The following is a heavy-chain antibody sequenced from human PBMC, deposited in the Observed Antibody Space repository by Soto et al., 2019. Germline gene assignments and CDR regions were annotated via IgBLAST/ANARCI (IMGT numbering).Heavy chain of an antibody. J-gene: IGHJ4*02. CDR2: ISGSGGST. D-gene: IGHD6-19*01. CDR1: GFTFSSYA. V-gene: IGHV3-23*01. CDR3: ASRSSGWYFDY. Sequence: SGGSLRLSCAASGFTFSSYAMSWVRQAPGKGLEWVSAISGSGGSTYYADSVKDRFTISRDNSKNTLYLQMNSLRAEDTAVYYCASRSSGWYFDYWGQGTLVTVSS.